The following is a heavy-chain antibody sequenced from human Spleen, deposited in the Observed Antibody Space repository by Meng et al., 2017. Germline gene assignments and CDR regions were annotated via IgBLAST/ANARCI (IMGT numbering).Heavy chain of an antibody. CDR3: ARNKRGSGSYYAHYLDY. CDR2: IKQDGSEK. J-gene: IGHJ4*02. Sequence: GESLKISCAASGFTFSSYWMSWVRQAPGKGLEWVANIKQDGSEKYYVDSVKGRFTISRDNAKNSLYLQMNSLRAEDTAVYYCARNKRGSGSYYAHYLDYWGQGTLVTGAS. D-gene: IGHD3-10*01. CDR1: GFTFSSYW. V-gene: IGHV3-7*01.